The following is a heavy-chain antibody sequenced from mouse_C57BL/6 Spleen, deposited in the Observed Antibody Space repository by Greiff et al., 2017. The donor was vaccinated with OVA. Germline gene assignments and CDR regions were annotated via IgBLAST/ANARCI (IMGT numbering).Heavy chain of an antibody. D-gene: IGHD2-4*01. CDR3: ASYYDYYWHAKYY. Sequence: QVQLQQPGTELVKPGASVKLSCKASGYTFTSYWMHWVKQRPGQGLEWIGNINPSNGGPNYNEKMKGKATLPVDKSSSTAYMQLSSLTSEDSAVYYFASYYDYYWHAKYYRGQVTSVTVAS. CDR2: INPSNGGP. V-gene: IGHV1-53*01. J-gene: IGHJ4*01. CDR1: GYTFTSYW.